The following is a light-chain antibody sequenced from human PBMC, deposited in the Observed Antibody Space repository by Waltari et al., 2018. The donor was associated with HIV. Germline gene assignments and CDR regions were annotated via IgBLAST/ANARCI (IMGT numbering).Light chain of an antibody. V-gene: IGLV2-14*01. CDR1: SSDVGDYYY. J-gene: IGLJ1*01. Sequence: QSALTQPASVSGSPGQSITISCPGTSSDVGDYYYFPWYQQHPGKAPKLIIYDVSNRPSGVSNRFSGSKSGNTASLTISGLQTEDEADYYSSSYTSSSTRVFGTGTKVTVL. CDR3: SSYTSSSTRV. CDR2: DVS.